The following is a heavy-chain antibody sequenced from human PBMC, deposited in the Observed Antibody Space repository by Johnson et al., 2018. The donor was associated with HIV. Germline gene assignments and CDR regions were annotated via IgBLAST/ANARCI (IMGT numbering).Heavy chain of an antibody. CDR3: ARVTLVLDI. Sequence: LLVESGGGLVQPGRSLRLSCAASGFTFDDYAMHWVRQAPGKGLEWVSGISWNSGSICYADSVKGRFTISRDNSKNPLYLQMNSMRAEDTAVYYCARVTLVLDIWGQGTMVTVSS. D-gene: IGHD4-23*01. J-gene: IGHJ3*02. V-gene: IGHV3-9*01. CDR2: ISWNSGSI. CDR1: GFTFDDYA.